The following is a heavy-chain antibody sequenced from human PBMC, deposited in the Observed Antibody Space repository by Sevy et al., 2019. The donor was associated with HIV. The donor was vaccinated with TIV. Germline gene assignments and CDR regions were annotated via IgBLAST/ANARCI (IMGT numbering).Heavy chain of an antibody. V-gene: IGHV3-30-3*01. J-gene: IGHJ5*02. CDR2: ISSDGDNT. CDR3: VREGAPYRNIRYCSGNNCFYNWFDP. CDR1: GFTFNDYA. Sequence: GGSLRLSCAASGFTFNDYALHWVRQAPGKGLEWVAIISSDGDNTYYADTVKGRFTISRDNSKNTGYLQMNRLRAEDTEFYYCVREGAPYRNIRYCSGNNCFYNWFDPWGQGTLVTVSS. D-gene: IGHD2-15*01.